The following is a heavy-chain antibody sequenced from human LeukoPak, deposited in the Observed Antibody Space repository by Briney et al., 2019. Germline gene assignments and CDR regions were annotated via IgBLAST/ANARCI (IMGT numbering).Heavy chain of an antibody. D-gene: IGHD5-12*01. Sequence: GESLKISCKGSGYSFTSYWIGWVRQMPGKGLEWMGIIYPGDSDTRYSPSFQGQVTISADKSISTAYLQWSSLKASDTAMYYCARRKRGYSGYEGYYFDYWGQGTLVTVSS. J-gene: IGHJ4*02. CDR2: IYPGDSDT. CDR1: GYSFTSYW. V-gene: IGHV5-51*01. CDR3: ARRKRGYSGYEGYYFDY.